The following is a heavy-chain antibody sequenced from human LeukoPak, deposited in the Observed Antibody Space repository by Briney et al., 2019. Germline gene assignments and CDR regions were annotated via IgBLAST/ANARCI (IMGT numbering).Heavy chain of an antibody. CDR1: GFTFSSYA. D-gene: IGHD3-10*01. V-gene: IGHV3-23*01. Sequence: PGGSLRLSCAASGFTFSSYAMSWVRQAPGKGLEWVSAISGSGGSTYYADSVKGRFTISRDSSKNTLYLQMNSLRAEDTAVYYCAKDSRYYYGSGRDYYFDYWGQGTLVTVSS. J-gene: IGHJ4*02. CDR3: AKDSRYYYGSGRDYYFDY. CDR2: ISGSGGST.